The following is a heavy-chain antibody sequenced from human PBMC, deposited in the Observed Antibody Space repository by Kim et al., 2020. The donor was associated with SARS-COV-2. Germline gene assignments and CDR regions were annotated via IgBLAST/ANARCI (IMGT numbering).Heavy chain of an antibody. Sequence: GGSLRLSCAASGFTFDDYAMHWVRQAPGKGLEWVSGISWNSGSIGYADSVKGRFTISRDNAKNSLYLQMNSLRAEDTALYYCAKGGGYQLRSARLGWYFDLWGRGTLVTVSS. D-gene: IGHD2-2*01. V-gene: IGHV3-9*01. CDR2: ISWNSGSI. J-gene: IGHJ2*01. CDR1: GFTFDDYA. CDR3: AKGGGYQLRSARLGWYFDL.